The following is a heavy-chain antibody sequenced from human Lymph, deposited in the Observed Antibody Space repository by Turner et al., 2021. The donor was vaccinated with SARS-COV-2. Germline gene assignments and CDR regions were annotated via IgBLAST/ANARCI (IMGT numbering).Heavy chain of an antibody. V-gene: IGHV1-69*10. CDR1: GGTFSTYV. J-gene: IGHJ3*02. CDR3: ARRHSGNYDAFDI. CDR2: IIPILGIA. D-gene: IGHD1-26*01. Sequence: QVQLVQSGAEGKKPGSSVKVPCKASGGTFSTYVIRWVRQAPGQGLEWMGGIIPILGIANCAQKFQGRVTITADKSTSTAYMELSSLRSEDTAVYHCARRHSGNYDAFDIWGQGTMVTVSS.